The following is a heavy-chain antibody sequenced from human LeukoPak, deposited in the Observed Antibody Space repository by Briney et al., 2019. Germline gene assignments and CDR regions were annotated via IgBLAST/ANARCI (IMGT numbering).Heavy chain of an antibody. Sequence: ASVKVSCKASGYTFTGYYMHWVRQAPGQGLEWMGWINPNSGGTNYAQKFQGRVTMTRDTSISTAYMELSRLRSDDTAVYYCARDLAAAGAVIDYWGQGTLVTVSS. J-gene: IGHJ4*02. D-gene: IGHD6-13*01. V-gene: IGHV1-2*02. CDR2: INPNSGGT. CDR3: ARDLAAAGAVIDY. CDR1: GYTFTGYY.